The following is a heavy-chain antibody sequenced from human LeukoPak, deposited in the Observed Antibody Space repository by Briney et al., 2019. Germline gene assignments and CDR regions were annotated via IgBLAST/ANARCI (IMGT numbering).Heavy chain of an antibody. D-gene: IGHD5-24*01. CDR2: IGTAGDT. CDR1: GFTFSSYD. V-gene: IGHV3-13*01. CDR3: ARMGYYYYMDV. Sequence: GGSLRLSCAASGFTFSSYDMHWVRQAPGKGLEWVSAIGTAGDTYYPGSVKGRFTISRENAKNSLYLQMNSLRAGDTAVYYCARMGYYYYMDVWGKGTTVTVSS. J-gene: IGHJ6*03.